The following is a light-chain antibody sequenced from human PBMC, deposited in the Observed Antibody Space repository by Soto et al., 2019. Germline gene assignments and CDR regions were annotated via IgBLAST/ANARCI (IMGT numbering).Light chain of an antibody. J-gene: IGKJ1*01. V-gene: IGKV3-20*01. CDR3: QQYGSSPGT. CDR1: QSVRDSH. Sequence: IGLTQSPGTLSLSPGERATLSCRASQSVRDSHLAWYQQKPGQAPSLLIYETSSRATGIPDRFRGSGSGTEFALTITRVEPEDGAMYFCQQYGSSPGTFGQGTKVEI. CDR2: ETS.